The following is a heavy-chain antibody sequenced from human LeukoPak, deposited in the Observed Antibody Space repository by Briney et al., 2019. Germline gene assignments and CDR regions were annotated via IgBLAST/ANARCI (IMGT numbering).Heavy chain of an antibody. Sequence: SETLSLNCTVSGGSISSYYWSWIRQPAGKGLEWIGRIYTSGSTNYNPSLKSRVTMSVDTSKNQFSLKLSSVTAADTAVYYCARDDYSLDYYYYMDVWGKGTTVTVSS. CDR1: GGSISSYY. V-gene: IGHV4-4*07. CDR2: IYTSGST. J-gene: IGHJ6*03. CDR3: ARDDYSLDYYYYMDV. D-gene: IGHD2-21*01.